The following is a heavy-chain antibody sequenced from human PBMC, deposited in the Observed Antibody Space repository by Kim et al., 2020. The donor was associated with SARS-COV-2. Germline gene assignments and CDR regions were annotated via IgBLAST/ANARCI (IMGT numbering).Heavy chain of an antibody. D-gene: IGHD4-4*01. J-gene: IGHJ4*02. CDR3: ARGPNYSPFDY. CDR2: ITDSGSNK. CDR1: GFTFSSYG. V-gene: IGHV3-30*03. Sequence: GGSLRLSCAASGFTFSSYGMHWVRQAPGKGLEWVAYITDSGSNKYYADSVRGRFTISRDNYKNTLYLQMNSLRAEDTAVYYCARGPNYSPFDYWGQGTLVTVSS.